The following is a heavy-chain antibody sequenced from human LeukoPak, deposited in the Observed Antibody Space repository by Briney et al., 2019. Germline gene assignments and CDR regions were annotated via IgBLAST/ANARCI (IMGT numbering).Heavy chain of an antibody. Sequence: SETLSLTCTVSGGSISSYYWSWIRQPPGKGLEWLGYIYYSGSTNYNTSLKSRVTTSVDTSKNQFSLKLSSVTAADTAVYYCARAAPRAWSAFDIWGQGTMVTVSS. J-gene: IGHJ3*02. CDR1: GGSISSYY. V-gene: IGHV4-59*01. D-gene: IGHD2-8*01. CDR3: ARAAPRAWSAFDI. CDR2: IYYSGST.